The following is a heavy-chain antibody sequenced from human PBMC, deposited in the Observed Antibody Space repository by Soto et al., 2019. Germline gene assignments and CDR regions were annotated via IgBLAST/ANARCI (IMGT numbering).Heavy chain of an antibody. Sequence: PSETLSLTCAVYGGSFSGYYWSWIRRPPGKGLEWIGEINHSGSTNYNPSLKSRVTISVDTSKNQFSLKLSSVTAADTAVYYCARKARGFDWLLTVGMDVWGQGTTVTVSS. D-gene: IGHD3-9*01. V-gene: IGHV4-34*01. CDR3: ARKARGFDWLLTVGMDV. CDR1: GGSFSGYY. J-gene: IGHJ6*02. CDR2: INHSGST.